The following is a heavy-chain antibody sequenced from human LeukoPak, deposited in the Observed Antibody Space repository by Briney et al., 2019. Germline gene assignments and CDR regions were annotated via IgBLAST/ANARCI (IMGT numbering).Heavy chain of an antibody. CDR3: ARVSGGYDWFDP. CDR2: IHYSGST. D-gene: IGHD3-22*01. CDR1: GGSISSYY. V-gene: IGHV4-59*01. Sequence: PSETLSLTCTVSGGSISSYYWSWIRQPPGKALEWIGYIHYSGSTNYHPSLTSRVDISVDTAKNQFSLKLSSVTAADTAVYYCARVSGGYDWFDPWGQGTLVTVSS. J-gene: IGHJ5*02.